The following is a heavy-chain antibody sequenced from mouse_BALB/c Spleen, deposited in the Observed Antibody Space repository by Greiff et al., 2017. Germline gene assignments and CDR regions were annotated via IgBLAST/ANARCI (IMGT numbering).Heavy chain of an antibody. CDR3: ARDGNYGDAMDY. Sequence: QVQLKESGAELVRPGTSVKVSCKASGYAFTNYLIEWVKQRPGQGLEWIGVINPGSGGTNYNEKFKGKATLTADKSSSTAYMQLSSLTSDDSAVYFCARDGNYGDAMDYWGQGTSVTVSS. D-gene: IGHD2-1*01. J-gene: IGHJ4*01. CDR2: INPGSGGT. V-gene: IGHV1-54*01. CDR1: GYAFTNYL.